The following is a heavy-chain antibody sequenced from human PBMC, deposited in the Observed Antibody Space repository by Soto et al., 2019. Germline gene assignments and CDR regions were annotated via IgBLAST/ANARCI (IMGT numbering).Heavy chain of an antibody. CDR2: IIPILGIA. V-gene: IGHV1-69*02. D-gene: IGHD3-10*01. CDR1: GGTFSSYT. Sequence: QVQLVQSGAEVKKPGSSVKVSCKASGGTFSSYTISWVRQAPGQGLEWMGRIIPILGIANYAQKFQGRVTITADKSTSTAYMELSSLRSEDTAVCYCASLYYYGSGSSDYWGQGTLVTVSS. J-gene: IGHJ4*02. CDR3: ASLYYYGSGSSDY.